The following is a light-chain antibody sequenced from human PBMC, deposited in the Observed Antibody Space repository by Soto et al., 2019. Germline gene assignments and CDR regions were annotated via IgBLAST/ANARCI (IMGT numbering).Light chain of an antibody. Sequence: DIQMTQSPSSLSASVGDRVTITCRPSQDIRTYLNWYQQKPGKAPKVLIYAASNLQSGVPSRFSGSGSGTDFTLTISRLQPEDFATYYGEQSFSTPRTFGQGTKVEIK. CDR1: QDIRTY. V-gene: IGKV1-39*01. CDR3: EQSFSTPRT. CDR2: AAS. J-gene: IGKJ1*01.